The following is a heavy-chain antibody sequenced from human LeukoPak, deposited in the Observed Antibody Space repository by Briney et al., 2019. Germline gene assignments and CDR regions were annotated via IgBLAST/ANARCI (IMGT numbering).Heavy chain of an antibody. D-gene: IGHD5-12*01. CDR1: GYTFPGYY. CDR3: ASVASVGAYESIYYFDY. V-gene: IGHV1-2*02. CDR2: INPNSGGT. Sequence: GASVKVSCKACGYTFPGYYLKWGEQAPGQGLEWMGWINPNSGGTYSAQKFRGRVTMTRDTSISTAYKELSRLRSDDTGVYYCASVASVGAYESIYYFDYWGQGTLVTVSS. J-gene: IGHJ4*02.